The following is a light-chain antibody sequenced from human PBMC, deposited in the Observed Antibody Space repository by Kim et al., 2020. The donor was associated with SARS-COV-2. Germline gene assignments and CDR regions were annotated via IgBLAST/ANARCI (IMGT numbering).Light chain of an antibody. CDR2: DAT. V-gene: IGKV1-33*01. Sequence: ASVGGRVTITCQPTQDIVDYLNSYQHKPGKAPKILIYDATNVETGVTARYRGSGSGTDVTLTISGMQPEDVATYYCQQHVDRHPYTFGQGTKLEI. CDR1: QDIVDY. J-gene: IGKJ2*01. CDR3: QQHVDRHPYT.